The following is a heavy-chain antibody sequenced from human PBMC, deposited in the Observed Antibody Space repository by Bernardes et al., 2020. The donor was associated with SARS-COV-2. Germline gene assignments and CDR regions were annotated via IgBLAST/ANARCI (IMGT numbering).Heavy chain of an antibody. V-gene: IGHV4-38-2*01. CDR3: ARLRVTNWHNFDN. Sequence: SETLSLTCAVSGYSISDGFFWGWIRQPPGKGLEWIGSIYYSRTTYYNPSLKSRVTISIDTSKNQFFLKLTSVTAADTAVYYCARLRVTNWHNFDNWGQGTLVTVSS. D-gene: IGHD1-1*01. CDR1: GYSISDGFF. J-gene: IGHJ4*02. CDR2: IYYSRTT.